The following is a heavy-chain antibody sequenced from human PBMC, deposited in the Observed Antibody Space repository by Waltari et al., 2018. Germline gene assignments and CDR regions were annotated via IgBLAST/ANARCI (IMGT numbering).Heavy chain of an antibody. CDR2: INPNTGGT. J-gene: IGHJ4*02. V-gene: IGHV1-2*02. CDR1: GYNFIGYY. CDR3: ARQAARNFDY. Sequence: QVQLVQSGAEVKKPGASVNVSCKDSGYNFIGYYLHWVRQAPGQGLEWMGWINPNTGGTKYAQKYQGRVTLTRDTSISTAYMELSSLGSDDMAVFYCARQAARNFDYWGQGTLVTVSS.